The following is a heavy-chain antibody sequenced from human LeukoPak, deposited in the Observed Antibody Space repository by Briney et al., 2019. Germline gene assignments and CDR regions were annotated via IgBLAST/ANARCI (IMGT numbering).Heavy chain of an antibody. Sequence: PGGSLRLSCAASGFTFSSYAMSWVRQAPGKGLEWVSTISGSGGSTYYADSVKGRFTISRDNSKNTLYLQMNSLRAEDTAVYYCAKDPYYYDSSGYSYAFDIWGQGTMVTVSS. CDR1: GFTFSSYA. J-gene: IGHJ3*02. CDR2: ISGSGGST. D-gene: IGHD3-22*01. CDR3: AKDPYYYDSSGYSYAFDI. V-gene: IGHV3-23*01.